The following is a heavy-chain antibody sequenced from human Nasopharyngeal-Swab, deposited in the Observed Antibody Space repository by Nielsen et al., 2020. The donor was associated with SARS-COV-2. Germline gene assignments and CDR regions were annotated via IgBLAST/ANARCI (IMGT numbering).Heavy chain of an antibody. V-gene: IGHV3-66*01. CDR3: ARERAGDYYSDY. CDR2: IYSDGNT. Sequence: GESLKISCAAPGFSVSSNYMSWVRQAPGKGLEWVSIIYSDGNTYYADSVKGRFTISRDNSKNTLYLQMNSLRAEDTAVYYCARERAGDYYSDYWGQGTLVTVSS. J-gene: IGHJ4*02. CDR1: GFSVSSNY. D-gene: IGHD2-21*02.